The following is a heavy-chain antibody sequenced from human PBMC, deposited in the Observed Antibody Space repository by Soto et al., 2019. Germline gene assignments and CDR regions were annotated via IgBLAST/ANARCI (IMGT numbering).Heavy chain of an antibody. Sequence: QLLLQESGPGLVKPSETLSLTCTVSGASISSSSSYWGWIRRPPGKGLEWIGNIFYTGSTNYNPSLKSRVTISVDTSKKQFSLNLSSVTAADTAVYYCARLFMVHYYYYHGMDAWGQGTTVTVSS. D-gene: IGHD3-10*01. CDR2: IFYTGST. CDR1: GASISSSSSY. J-gene: IGHJ6*02. V-gene: IGHV4-39*01. CDR3: ARLFMVHYYYYHGMDA.